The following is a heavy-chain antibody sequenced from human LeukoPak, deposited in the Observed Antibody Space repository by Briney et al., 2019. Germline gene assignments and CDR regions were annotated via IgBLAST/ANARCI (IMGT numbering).Heavy chain of an antibody. J-gene: IGHJ4*02. CDR1: GYTFSNAW. CDR3: GREAGIPPNTQQWPTSVDY. Sequence: GGSLRLSCAASGYTFSNAWTSWIRQAPGKGREWVGLIKTKSEDGTTDYAAPVKGRFTISRDDSKNTLYLQMNSLRAEDTAVYYCGREAGIPPNTQQWPTSVDYWGQGTLVTVSS. D-gene: IGHD5-18*01. V-gene: IGHV3-15*01. CDR2: IKTKSEDGTT.